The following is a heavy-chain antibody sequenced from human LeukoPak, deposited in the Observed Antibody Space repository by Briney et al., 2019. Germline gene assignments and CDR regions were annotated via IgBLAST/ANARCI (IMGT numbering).Heavy chain of an antibody. V-gene: IGHV3-30*02. CDR1: GFTFSSFG. CDR3: AKGRRPNSYRSRWLDY. J-gene: IGHJ4*02. CDR2: IRYDGSNK. Sequence: PGGSLRLSCAASGFTFSSFGMHWVRQAPGKGLEWVAFIRYDGSNKYYADSVKGRFTISRDNSKNTLYLQMNSLRGEDTAVYYCAKGRRPNSYRSRWLDYWGQGTLVTVSS. D-gene: IGHD6-13*01.